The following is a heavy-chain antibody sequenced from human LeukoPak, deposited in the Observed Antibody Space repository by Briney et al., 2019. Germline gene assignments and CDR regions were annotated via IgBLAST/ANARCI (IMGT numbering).Heavy chain of an antibody. CDR3: ARWNTVAGLFDY. CDR1: GGSISSSSYY. D-gene: IGHD6-19*01. Sequence: PSETLSLTCTVSGGSISSSSYYWGWIRQPPGKGLEWIGSIYYSGSTYYNPSLKSRVTISVDTSKNQFSLKLSSVTAADTAVYYCARWNTVAGLFDYWGQGTLVTVSS. J-gene: IGHJ4*02. V-gene: IGHV4-39*07. CDR2: IYYSGST.